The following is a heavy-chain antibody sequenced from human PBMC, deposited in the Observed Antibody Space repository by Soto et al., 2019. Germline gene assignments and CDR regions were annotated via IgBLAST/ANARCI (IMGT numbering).Heavy chain of an antibody. CDR3: ARDRQSSGWLDAFDI. J-gene: IGHJ3*02. CDR1: GFTVSSNY. V-gene: IGHV3-53*04. CDR2: IFTGGST. Sequence: EVQLVESGGGLVQPGGSLRLSCAASGFTVSSNYMSWVRQAPGKGLGWVSVIFTGGSTYYADSVKGRFTISRHSSMNTVYLQMDSLRAEDTAVYYCARDRQSSGWLDAFDIWGQGTMVTGSS. D-gene: IGHD6-19*01.